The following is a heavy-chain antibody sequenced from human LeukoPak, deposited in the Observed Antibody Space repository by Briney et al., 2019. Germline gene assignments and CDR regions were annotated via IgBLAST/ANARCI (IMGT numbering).Heavy chain of an antibody. Sequence: GGSLRLSCGASGFTFTTYGMHWVRQAPGKGLEWVAVIWYDGSNKYYADSVKGRFTISRDNSKNTLYLQMNSLRAEDTAVYYCARGGAYDSSGYSLDYWGQGTLVTVSS. V-gene: IGHV3-33*01. CDR2: IWYDGSNK. J-gene: IGHJ4*02. D-gene: IGHD3-22*01. CDR1: GFTFTTYG. CDR3: ARGGAYDSSGYSLDY.